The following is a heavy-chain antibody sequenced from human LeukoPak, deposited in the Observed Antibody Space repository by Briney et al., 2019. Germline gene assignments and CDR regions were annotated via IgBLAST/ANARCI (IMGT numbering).Heavy chain of an antibody. J-gene: IGHJ4*02. CDR1: GFTFSDYY. Sequence: GGTLTLSCAASGFTFSDYYMSWIRQAPGKGLEWVSSITISGSSTYNADSVKGRFTISRDNAKNSLYLQMSSLRAEDTAVYYCARGSVVAANFDFWGQGTLVTVSS. D-gene: IGHD2-15*01. CDR2: ITISGSST. V-gene: IGHV3-11*01. CDR3: ARGSVVAANFDF.